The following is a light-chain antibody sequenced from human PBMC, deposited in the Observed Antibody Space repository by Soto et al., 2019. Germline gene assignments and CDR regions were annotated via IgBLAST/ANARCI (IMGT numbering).Light chain of an antibody. V-gene: IGKV3-20*01. CDR1: QSVSSSY. Sequence: EIVLTQSPGTLSLSPGERATLSCRASQSVSSSYLAWYQQKPGQAPRLLIYGASSRATGIPDRFSGSGSGTDFTLTISRLEPEDCAVYYCQQYGSSPLTVGKGTKVEIK. J-gene: IGKJ1*01. CDR2: GAS. CDR3: QQYGSSPLT.